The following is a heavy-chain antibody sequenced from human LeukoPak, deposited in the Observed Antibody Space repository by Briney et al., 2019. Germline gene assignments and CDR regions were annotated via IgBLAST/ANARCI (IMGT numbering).Heavy chain of an antibody. CDR1: GYSISSGYY. V-gene: IGHV4-38-2*01. CDR2: IYYSGGT. D-gene: IGHD3-3*01. Sequence: PSETLSLTCAVSGYSISSGYYWGWIRQPPGKGLEWIGTIYYSGGTYYNPSLKSRVTISIDTSKNQFSLKLRSLTAADTAVYYCARQGYDDRPFDYWGQGILVTVSS. CDR3: ARQGYDDRPFDY. J-gene: IGHJ4*02.